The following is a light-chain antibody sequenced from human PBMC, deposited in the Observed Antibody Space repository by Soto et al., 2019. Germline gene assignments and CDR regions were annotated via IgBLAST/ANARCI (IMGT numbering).Light chain of an antibody. CDR2: DVS. J-gene: IGLJ1*01. CDR3: NSYTSGYSV. V-gene: IGLV2-14*03. CDR1: SSDVGGDSS. Sequence: QSVLTQPAAVSGSPGQSITISCTGTSSDVGGDSSVSGYQLRPGRAPKRMIYDVSKRPSGVSNSFSGSKSGNTASLTISGLQAEAEADHYCNSYTSGYSVFGTGTKVTVL.